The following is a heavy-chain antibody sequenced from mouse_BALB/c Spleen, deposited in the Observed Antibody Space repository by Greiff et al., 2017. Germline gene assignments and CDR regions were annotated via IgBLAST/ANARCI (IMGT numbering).Heavy chain of an antibody. CDR2: ISYSGST. V-gene: IGHV3-2*02. J-gene: IGHJ3*01. D-gene: IGHD3-2*01. Sequence: DVQLQESGPGLVKPSQSLSLTCTVTGYSITSDYAWNWIRQFPGNKLEWMGYISYSGSTSYNPSLKSRISITRDTSKNQFFLQLNSVTTEDTATYYCARGETARGPFAYWGQGTLVTVSA. CDR1: GYSITSDYA. CDR3: ARGETARGPFAY.